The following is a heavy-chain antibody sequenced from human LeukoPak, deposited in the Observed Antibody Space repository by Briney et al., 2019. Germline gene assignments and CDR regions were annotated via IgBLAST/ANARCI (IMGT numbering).Heavy chain of an antibody. CDR2: ISYDGSHK. Sequence: PGGSLRLSCAASGFTFSSYGIHWVRQAPGKGLEWVAVISYDGSHKFYADSVKDRFTISRDSSKNTLYLQMNSLRAEDTAVYYCAKDPFDYWGQGTLVTVSS. CDR1: GFTFSSYG. CDR3: AKDPFDY. V-gene: IGHV3-30*18. J-gene: IGHJ4*02.